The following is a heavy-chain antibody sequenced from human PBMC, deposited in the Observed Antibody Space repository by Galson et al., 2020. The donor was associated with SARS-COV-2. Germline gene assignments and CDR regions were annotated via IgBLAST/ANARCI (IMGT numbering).Heavy chain of an antibody. J-gene: IGHJ4*02. D-gene: IGHD1-26*01. V-gene: IGHV1-69*10. CDR2: IIPILGIA. Sequence: SVKVSCKASGGTFSSYAISWVRQAPGQGLEWMGGIIPILGIANYAQKFQGRVTITADKSTSTAYMELNSLRAEDTAVYYCARGKEWELRWGQGTLVTVSS. CDR1: GGTFSSYA. CDR3: ARGKEWELR.